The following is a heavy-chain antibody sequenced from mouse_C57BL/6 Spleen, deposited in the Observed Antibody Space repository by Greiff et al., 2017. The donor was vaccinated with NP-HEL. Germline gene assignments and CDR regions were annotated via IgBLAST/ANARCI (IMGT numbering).Heavy chain of an antibody. CDR3: ARGGREYFDY. CDR2: INPYNGGT. V-gene: IGHV1-19*01. CDR1: GYTFTDYY. D-gene: IGHD3-3*01. Sequence: EVQLQQSGPVLVKPGASVKMSCKASGYTFTDYYMNWVKQSHGKSLEWIGVINPYNGGTSYNQKFKGKATLTVDKSSSTAYMELNSLTSEDSAVYYCARGGREYFDYWGQGTTLTVSS. J-gene: IGHJ2*01.